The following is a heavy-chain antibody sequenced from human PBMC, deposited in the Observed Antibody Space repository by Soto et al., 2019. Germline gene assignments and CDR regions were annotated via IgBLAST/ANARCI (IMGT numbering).Heavy chain of an antibody. CDR1: GFTFSTYV. Sequence: VHLLESGGGLVQPGGSLRLSCAASGFTFSTYVMTWVRQAPGKGLEWVSAISGGGDRIYNADSVKGRFTISRDNSKNTLYLEMRSLRVDDTAVYYCANAGYERGYYYYYMDVWGKGTTVTVS. V-gene: IGHV3-23*01. CDR3: ANAGYERGYYYYYMDV. CDR2: ISGGGDRI. D-gene: IGHD3-16*01. J-gene: IGHJ6*03.